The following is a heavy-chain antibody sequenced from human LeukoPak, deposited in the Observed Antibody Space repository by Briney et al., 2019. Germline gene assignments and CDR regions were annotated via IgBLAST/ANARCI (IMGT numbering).Heavy chain of an antibody. Sequence: ASVKVSCKASGYTFTSYGISWVRQAPGQGLEWMGWISVYNGNTNYAQKLQGRVTMTTDTSTSTAYMELRSLRSDDTAVYYCAIDILTGYLYYYYYYGMDVWGQGTTVTVSS. J-gene: IGHJ6*02. CDR1: GYTFTSYG. CDR3: AIDILTGYLYYYYYYGMDV. V-gene: IGHV1-18*01. D-gene: IGHD3-9*01. CDR2: ISVYNGNT.